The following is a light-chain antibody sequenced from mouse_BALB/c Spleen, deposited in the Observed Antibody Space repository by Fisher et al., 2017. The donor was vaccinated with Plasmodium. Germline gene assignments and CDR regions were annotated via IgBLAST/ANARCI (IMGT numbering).Light chain of an antibody. V-gene: IGKV1-135*01. CDR2: LVS. CDR1: QSLLNSDGKTY. J-gene: IGKJ5*01. Sequence: DIVLTQTPLTLSVTIGQPASISCKSSQSLLNSDGKTYLSWLLQRPGQSPKRLIYLVSKLDSGVPDRFTGSGSGTDFTLKISRVEAEDLGVYFCSQSTHPPLTFGAGTRLELK. CDR3: SQSTHPPLT.